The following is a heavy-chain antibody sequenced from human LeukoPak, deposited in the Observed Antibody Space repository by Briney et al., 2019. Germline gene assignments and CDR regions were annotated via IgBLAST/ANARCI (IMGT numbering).Heavy chain of an antibody. Sequence: GGSLRLSCATSGFTVSSNYMSWVRQAPGKGLEWVSASYSGGPTYYADSVKGRFTISRDNSKNTLYLQMNSLRAEDTAVYYCAISSDWTSLDYWGQGTLVTVSS. J-gene: IGHJ4*02. D-gene: IGHD6-19*01. CDR1: GFTVSSNY. V-gene: IGHV3-53*01. CDR3: AISSDWTSLDY. CDR2: SYSGGPT.